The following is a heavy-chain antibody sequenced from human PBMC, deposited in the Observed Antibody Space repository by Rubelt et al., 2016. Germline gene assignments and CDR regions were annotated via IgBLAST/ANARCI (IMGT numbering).Heavy chain of an antibody. CDR3: AKYHWGSNSQSDS. V-gene: IGHV3-23*01. D-gene: IGHD3-16*01. Sequence: EVHLLESGGGLVQPGGSLRLSCAASGFTFSSYAMSWVRQAPGKGLEGVSSISARGGSTYYADTEKGRFTISRDTYMNMLYLQLKCLSAEDTGVFYCAKYHWGSNSQSDSWGQGTLVTVSS. CDR1: GFTFSSYA. CDR2: ISARGGST. J-gene: IGHJ4*02.